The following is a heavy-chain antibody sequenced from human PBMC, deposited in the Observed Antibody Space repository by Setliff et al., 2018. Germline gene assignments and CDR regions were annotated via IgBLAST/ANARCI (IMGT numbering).Heavy chain of an antibody. J-gene: IGHJ5*02. D-gene: IGHD3-22*01. CDR1: GYTFTNYH. V-gene: IGHV1-46*01. CDR3: ARDALYDSNDRNSYYGNWLDP. Sequence: ASVKVSCKASGYTFTNYHMHWVRQAPGQGLEWMGVINCTGGSATYAQKFQGRVTFSADESMSTVYMELSSLTSADTALYYCARDALYDSNDRNSYYGNWLDPWGQGTLVTVSS. CDR2: INCTGGSA.